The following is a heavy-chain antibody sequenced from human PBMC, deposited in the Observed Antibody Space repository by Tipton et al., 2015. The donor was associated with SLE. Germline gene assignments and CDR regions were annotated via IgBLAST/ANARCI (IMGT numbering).Heavy chain of an antibody. D-gene: IGHD6-13*01. Sequence: TLSLTCTVSGDSISNNYCNWIRLPPGKGLEWIGYIYYSGSNNTNYNPPLKSRVTISVDTSKNQFSLKLDSVTAADTAVYYCATSYSSPWGGYFDPWGQGTLVTVSS. CDR3: ATSYSSPWGGYFDP. J-gene: IGHJ5*02. V-gene: IGHV4-59*01. CDR2: IYYSGSN. CDR1: GDSISNNY.